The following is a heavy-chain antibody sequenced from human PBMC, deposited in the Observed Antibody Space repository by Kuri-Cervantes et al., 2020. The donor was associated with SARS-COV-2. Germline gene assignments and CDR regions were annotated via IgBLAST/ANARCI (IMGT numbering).Heavy chain of an antibody. V-gene: IGHV4-34*01. J-gene: IGHJ6*02. D-gene: IGHD3-16*01. Sequence: SETLSLTCAVYGESFSGHYWSWIRQPPGKGLEWIGEINHVGGTKYKPSLKGRVVISVDASKNQISLKLTSVTAADAAVYYCARGHIGVVPSPILGLGPHYYYYHMDVWGQGTTVTVSS. CDR2: INHVGGT. CDR1: GESFSGHY. CDR3: ARGHIGVVPSPILGLGPHYYYYHMDV.